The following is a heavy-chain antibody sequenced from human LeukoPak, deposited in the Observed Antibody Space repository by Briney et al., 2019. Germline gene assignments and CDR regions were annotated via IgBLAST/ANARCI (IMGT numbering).Heavy chain of an antibody. CDR2: IYYSGST. CDR1: GGSISSGDYH. Sequence: SETLFLTCTVSGGSISSGDYHWSWIRQPPGKGLEWIGYIYYSGSTYYNPSLKSRVTISVDTSKNQFSLKLRSVTAADTAVYYCARGGGYGGIDWYFDVWGRGTLVTVSS. V-gene: IGHV4-30-4*01. D-gene: IGHD4-23*01. CDR3: ARGGGYGGIDWYFDV. J-gene: IGHJ2*01.